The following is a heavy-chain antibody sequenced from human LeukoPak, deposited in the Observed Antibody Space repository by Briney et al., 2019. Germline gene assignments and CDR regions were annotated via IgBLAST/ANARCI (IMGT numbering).Heavy chain of an antibody. Sequence: GGSLRLSCAASGFTFSSYAMSRVRQAPGKGLEWVSAISGSGGSTYHADSVKGRFTVSRDNSKNTLYLQMNSLRAEDTAVYYCAKDVMYYYGSGSYDYWGQGTLVTVSS. D-gene: IGHD3-10*01. CDR2: ISGSGGST. V-gene: IGHV3-23*01. CDR3: AKDVMYYYGSGSYDY. CDR1: GFTFSSYA. J-gene: IGHJ4*02.